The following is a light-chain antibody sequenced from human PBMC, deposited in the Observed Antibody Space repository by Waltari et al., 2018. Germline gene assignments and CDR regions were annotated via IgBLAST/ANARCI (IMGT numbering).Light chain of an antibody. Sequence: QSVLTQPPPAPEAPRQRATTSSSGSSSNLGNYALNRYQQLPGKAPKLLICKDDLLPSGVSARFSGSKSGTSASLDISGLQSEDEADYYCAAWDDSLNGYVFGTGTKVTVL. CDR2: KDD. V-gene: IGLV1-36*01. CDR3: AAWDDSLNGYV. J-gene: IGLJ1*01. CDR1: SSNLGNYA.